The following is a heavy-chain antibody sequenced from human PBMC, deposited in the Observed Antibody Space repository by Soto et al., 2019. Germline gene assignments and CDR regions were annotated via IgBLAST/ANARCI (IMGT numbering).Heavy chain of an antibody. Sequence: QVHLVQSGAEVKKPGASVKVSCKASGYIFSGYYMHWVRQAPGQGLQWMGWINPNSGGTNYAQSFQGRVTMTRDPSISTVYMELTRLRSDDTAVYYCARDWVVVDFWSPIWFDPWGQGTLVIVSS. J-gene: IGHJ5*02. CDR1: GYIFSGYY. CDR2: INPNSGGT. CDR3: ARDWVVVDFWSPIWFDP. D-gene: IGHD3-3*01. V-gene: IGHV1-2*02.